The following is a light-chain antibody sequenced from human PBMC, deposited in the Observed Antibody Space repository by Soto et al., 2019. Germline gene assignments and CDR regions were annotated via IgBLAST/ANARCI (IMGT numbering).Light chain of an antibody. CDR1: QSISSY. V-gene: IGKV1-39*01. Sequence: DIQMTQSPSSLSASVGDRVTITCRASQSISSYLNWYQQKPGKAPKLLIYAASSLQSGVPSRFSGSGSGTDFPLPISSLQPEDFATYSCQQSYSTPRTFGQGTKVDIK. CDR3: QQSYSTPRT. CDR2: AAS. J-gene: IGKJ1*01.